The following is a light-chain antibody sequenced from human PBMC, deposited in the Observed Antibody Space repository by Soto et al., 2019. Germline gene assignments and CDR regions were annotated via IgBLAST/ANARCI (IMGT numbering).Light chain of an antibody. CDR2: GAS. V-gene: IGKV3-15*01. CDR3: QQYNNWPLT. J-gene: IGKJ4*01. Sequence: EIVMTQSPATLSVSPGERATLSCRARQSISSKLAWYQQKPGQAPRLLIYGASTRDTGVPARFSGSGSGTEFTLTISGLQSDDCAVYYCQQYNNWPLTFGGGTKAEMK. CDR1: QSISSK.